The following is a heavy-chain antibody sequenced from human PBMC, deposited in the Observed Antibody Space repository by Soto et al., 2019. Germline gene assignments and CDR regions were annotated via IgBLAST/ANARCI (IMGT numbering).Heavy chain of an antibody. Sequence: ASVKVSCKASGYPFTGYYMHWVRQAPGQGLEWMGWINPNSGGTNYAQKFQGWVTMTRDTSISTAYMELSRLRSDDTAVYYCARDLNYYDSSGFSLNGYYYYYGMDVWGKGATVTVSS. V-gene: IGHV1-2*04. J-gene: IGHJ6*04. CDR3: ARDLNYYDSSGFSLNGYYYYYGMDV. CDR2: INPNSGGT. D-gene: IGHD3-22*01. CDR1: GYPFTGYY.